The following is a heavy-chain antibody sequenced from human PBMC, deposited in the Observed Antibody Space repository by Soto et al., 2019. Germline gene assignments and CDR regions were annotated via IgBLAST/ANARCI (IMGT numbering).Heavy chain of an antibody. CDR3: ARDIKRAAAAGYYYYNAMDI. D-gene: IGHD6-13*01. V-gene: IGHV1-69*06. Sequence: SLKVSCKASGGTFSSYGINWVRQAPGQGLEWMGGIIPIFDTSNSAQKFQGSVTIIAEKSTRTVYMELSSLRYEDTAVYYCARDIKRAAAAGYYYYNAMDIWG. CDR1: GGTFSSYG. CDR2: IIPIFDTS. J-gene: IGHJ6*02.